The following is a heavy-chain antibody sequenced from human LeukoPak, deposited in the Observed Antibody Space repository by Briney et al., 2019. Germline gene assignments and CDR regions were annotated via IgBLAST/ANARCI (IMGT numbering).Heavy chain of an antibody. CDR3: ARDDYGDADAFDI. D-gene: IGHD4-17*01. J-gene: IGHJ3*02. V-gene: IGHV3-21*01. Sequence: GGSLRLSCATSGFTFSISSFNWVRQAPGKGLEWVSSISSSSSYIYYADSVKGRFTISRDNAKNSLYLQMNSLRAEDTAVYYCARDDYGDADAFDIWGQGTMVTVSS. CDR2: ISSSSSYI. CDR1: GFTFSISS.